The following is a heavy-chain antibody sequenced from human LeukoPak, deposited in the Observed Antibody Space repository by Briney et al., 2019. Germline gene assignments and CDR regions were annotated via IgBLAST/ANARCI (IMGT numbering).Heavy chain of an antibody. Sequence: SETPSLTCTVSGGSISSSSYYWGWIRQPPGKGLEWIGCIYYSGSTYYNPSHKSRVTISVDTSNNQFSLKLSSVTAADTAVYYCASPVTMVRGVIGLFQHWGQGTLVTVSS. CDR1: GGSISSSSYY. V-gene: IGHV4-39*01. J-gene: IGHJ1*01. D-gene: IGHD3-10*01. CDR3: ASPVTMVRGVIGLFQH. CDR2: IYYSGST.